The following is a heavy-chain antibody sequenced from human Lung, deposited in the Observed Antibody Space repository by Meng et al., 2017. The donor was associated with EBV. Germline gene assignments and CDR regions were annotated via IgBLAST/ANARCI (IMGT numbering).Heavy chain of an antibody. CDR2: IKTNTVGGTT. V-gene: IGHV3-15*01. CDR1: GFIFNNAW. CDR3: TTSAHPYFDQ. Sequence: EVELEESXXGLVKXGGSLRLSCAASGFIFNNAWMSWVRQAPGKGLEWVGRIKTNTVGGTTDYAAPVKGRFTISRDDSTDTLYLQMNSLKTEDTAVYYCTTSAHPYFDQWGQGTLGIVSS. J-gene: IGHJ5*02.